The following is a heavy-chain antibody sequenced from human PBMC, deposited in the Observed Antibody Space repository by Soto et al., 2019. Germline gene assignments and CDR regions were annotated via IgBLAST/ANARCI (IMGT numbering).Heavy chain of an antibody. D-gene: IGHD2-8*02. J-gene: IGHJ3*02. CDR1: GFICSSYD. CDR3: AKATATGGGAFDI. CDR2: ILVGGST. Sequence: PXGSLTLSCAASGFICSSYDMSWVRQAPGKGLEWVSTILVGGSTHYEDTVKGRFTISRDSSKNTVYLQMNSLTAGDTAMYYCAKATATGGGAFDICGQGTMVTVSS. V-gene: IGHV3-23*01.